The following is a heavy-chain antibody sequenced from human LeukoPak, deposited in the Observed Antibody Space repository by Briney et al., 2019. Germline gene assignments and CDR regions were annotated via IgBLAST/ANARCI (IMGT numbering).Heavy chain of an antibody. CDR1: GFTFRSYW. V-gene: IGHV3-7*01. CDR3: ARALILAAADDY. Sequence: GGSLRLSCAASGFTFRSYWMSWVRQAPGMGLEWVANIKDDGSEKYYVDSVKGRFTISRDNAKNSLYLQMNSLRAEDTAVYYCARALILAAADDYWGQGTLVTVSS. J-gene: IGHJ4*02. D-gene: IGHD6-13*01. CDR2: IKDDGSEK.